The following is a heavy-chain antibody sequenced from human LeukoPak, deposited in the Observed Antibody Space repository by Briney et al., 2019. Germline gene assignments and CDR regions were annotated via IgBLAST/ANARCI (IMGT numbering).Heavy chain of an antibody. CDR2: IRSKAYGRTT. V-gene: IGHV3-49*04. Sequence: GGSLRLSCTASGFTFGDYAMSWVRQAPGKGLEWVGFIRSKAYGRTTEYAASVKGRFTISRDDSKSIGYLQMNSLKAEDTAVYYCTRAALMDYDILTGYYPYYFDYWGQGTLVTVSS. CDR3: TRAALMDYDILTGYYPYYFDY. D-gene: IGHD3-9*01. CDR1: GFTFGDYA. J-gene: IGHJ4*02.